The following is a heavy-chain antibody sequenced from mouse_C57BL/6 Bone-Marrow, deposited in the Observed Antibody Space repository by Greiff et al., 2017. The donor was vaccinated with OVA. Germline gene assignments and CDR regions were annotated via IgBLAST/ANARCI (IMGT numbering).Heavy chain of an antibody. Sequence: EVKLMESGGGLVQPGGSMRLSCVASGFTFSNYWMNWVRQSPEKGLEWVAQIRLKSDNYATHYAESVKGRFTISRDDSKSSVYLQMNNLRAEDTGIYYCSLIICEVWGTGTTVTVSS. D-gene: IGHD1-1*01. CDR3: SLIICEV. V-gene: IGHV6-3*01. CDR1: GFTFSNYW. CDR2: IRLKSDNYAT. J-gene: IGHJ1*03.